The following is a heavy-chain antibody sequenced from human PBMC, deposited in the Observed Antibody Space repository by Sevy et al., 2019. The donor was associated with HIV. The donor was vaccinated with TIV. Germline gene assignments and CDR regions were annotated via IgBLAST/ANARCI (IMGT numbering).Heavy chain of an antibody. J-gene: IGHJ6*02. CDR3: ANAYSGSYSHSYLYALDV. V-gene: IGHV3-30*18. Sequence: GGSLRLSCIGSGLSFSYYGIHWVRQSPGKGLDWVALISHDGINEYYAESVKGRFTISRDNSKNTVYLEMNSLRNEDMAIYFCANAYSGSYSHSYLYALDVWGQGTTVTVSS. CDR1: GLSFSYYG. D-gene: IGHD1-26*01. CDR2: ISHDGINE.